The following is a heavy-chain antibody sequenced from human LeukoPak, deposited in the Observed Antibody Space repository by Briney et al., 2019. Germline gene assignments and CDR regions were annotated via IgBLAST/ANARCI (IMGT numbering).Heavy chain of an antibody. CDR2: INADNGDT. CDR3: ARAFLWFGELNSPFDP. CDR1: GYTFANYG. V-gene: IGHV1-3*01. Sequence: ASVKASCKASGYTFANYGIHWLRQAPGQGLEWMGWINADNGDTEYSQTFQGRVTITRDTSATTAYMELSSLTSDDSAIYFCARAFLWFGELNSPFDPWGQGTLVTVSS. D-gene: IGHD3-10*01. J-gene: IGHJ5*02.